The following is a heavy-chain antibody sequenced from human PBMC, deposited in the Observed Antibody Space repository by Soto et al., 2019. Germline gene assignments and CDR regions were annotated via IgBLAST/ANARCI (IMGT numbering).Heavy chain of an antibody. CDR2: IWYDGSNK. J-gene: IGHJ1*01. D-gene: IGHD2-15*01. Sequence: PVGSLRLSCAASGFTFSSYGMHWVRQAPGKGLEWVAVIWYDGSNKYYADSVKGRFTISRDNSKNTLYLQMNSLRAEDTAVYYCARGKRCSGDSWYVVFQPLGQGTLITISS. CDR1: GFTFSSYG. V-gene: IGHV3-33*01. CDR3: ARGKRCSGDSWYVVFQP.